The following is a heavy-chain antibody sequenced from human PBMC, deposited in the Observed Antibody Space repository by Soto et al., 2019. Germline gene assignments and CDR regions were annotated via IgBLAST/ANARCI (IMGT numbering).Heavy chain of an antibody. CDR3: ATTAEVTGSYYYGMDV. Sequence: GGSLRLSCASSGFTVSSNYMCWVRQAPGKGLEWVSVIYSGGSTYYADSVKGRFTISRDNSKNTLYLQMNSLRAEDTAVYYCATTAEVTGSYYYGMDVWGQGT. CDR1: GFTVSSNY. V-gene: IGHV3-66*01. CDR2: IYSGGST. D-gene: IGHD1-20*01. J-gene: IGHJ6*02.